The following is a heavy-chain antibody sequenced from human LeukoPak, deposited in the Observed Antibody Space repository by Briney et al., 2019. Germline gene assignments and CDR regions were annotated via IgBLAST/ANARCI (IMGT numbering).Heavy chain of an antibody. CDR1: GGSISSYY. D-gene: IGHD4-17*01. CDR2: IYYSGST. J-gene: IGHJ6*03. V-gene: IGHV4-59*01. Sequence: SETLSLTCTVSGGSISSYYWSWIRQPPGEGLEWIGYIYYSGSTNYNPSLKSRVTISVDTSKNQFSLKLSSVTAADTAVYYCARDSFSTVTTYYYYYMDVWGKGTTVTASS. CDR3: ARDSFSTVTTYYYYYMDV.